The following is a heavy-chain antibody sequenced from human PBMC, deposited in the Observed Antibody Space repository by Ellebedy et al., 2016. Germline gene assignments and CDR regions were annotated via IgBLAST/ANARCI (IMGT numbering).Heavy chain of an antibody. D-gene: IGHD6-6*01. Sequence: GSLRLXXTVSGGSVDTYYWTWIRQSPGKGLEWIGYVFYGGSTKYNPSLRSRVTISLDSSKNQFSLKVTSVAAGDTAVYYCARDVCLYSSSPSFDSWGQGTLVTVSS. CDR1: GGSVDTYY. V-gene: IGHV4-59*02. J-gene: IGHJ4*02. CDR2: VFYGGST. CDR3: ARDVCLYSSSPSFDS.